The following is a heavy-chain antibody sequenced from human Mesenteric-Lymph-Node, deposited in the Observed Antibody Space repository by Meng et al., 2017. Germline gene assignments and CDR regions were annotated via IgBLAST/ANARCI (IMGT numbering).Heavy chain of an antibody. V-gene: IGHV3-33*01. CDR1: GFTFSSNG. J-gene: IGHJ4*02. D-gene: IGHD4-17*01. Sequence: GESLKISCAASGFTFSSNGMHWVRQAPGKGLEWVALIWYDGSSKYYADSVKGRFTISRDNAKNSLYLQMNSLRAEDTAVYYCARDIAVTTFNWGQGTLVTVSS. CDR2: IWYDGSSK. CDR3: ARDIAVTTFN.